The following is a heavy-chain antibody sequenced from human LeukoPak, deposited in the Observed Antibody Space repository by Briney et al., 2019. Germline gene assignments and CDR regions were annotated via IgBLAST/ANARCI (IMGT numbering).Heavy chain of an antibody. CDR3: ATSIIPGG. V-gene: IGHV3-23*01. D-gene: IGHD2-21*01. Sequence: GGSLRLSCAASGFSFTSFAMTWVRQAPGKGLEWISAISPRGNSIYYSDSVRGRFTVSRDNSKNTLYLQMNSLRAEDTAVYYCATSIIPGGWGQGTLVTVSS. CDR2: ISPRGNSI. CDR1: GFSFTSFA. J-gene: IGHJ4*02.